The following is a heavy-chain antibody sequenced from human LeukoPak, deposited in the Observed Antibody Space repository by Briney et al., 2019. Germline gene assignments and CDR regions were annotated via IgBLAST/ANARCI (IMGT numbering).Heavy chain of an antibody. CDR2: INSDGSST. D-gene: IGHD3-9*01. V-gene: IGHV3-74*01. CDR1: GFTFSSYW. Sequence: GGSLRLSCADSGFTFSSYWMHWVRQAPGKGLVWVSRINSDGSSTSYADSVKGRFTISRDNAKNTLYLQMNSLRAEDTAVYYCARDVGDDILTGYYLGGVVDYWGQGTLVTVSS. CDR3: ARDVGDDILTGYYLGGVVDY. J-gene: IGHJ4*02.